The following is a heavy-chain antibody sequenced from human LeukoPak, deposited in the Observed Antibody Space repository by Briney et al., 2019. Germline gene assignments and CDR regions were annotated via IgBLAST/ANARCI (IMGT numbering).Heavy chain of an antibody. CDR2: IFYSGST. J-gene: IGHJ5*02. V-gene: IGHV4-39*07. CDR3: ARVGLVSSGWSRNWFDP. CDR1: GGSISTSNYY. D-gene: IGHD6-19*01. Sequence: SETLSLTCTVSGGSISTSNYYWGWVRQPPGKALEWIGNIFYSGSTYYSPSLKSRVTISVDTSKNQFSLKLSSVTAADAAVYYCARVGLVSSGWSRNWFDPWGQGTLVTVSS.